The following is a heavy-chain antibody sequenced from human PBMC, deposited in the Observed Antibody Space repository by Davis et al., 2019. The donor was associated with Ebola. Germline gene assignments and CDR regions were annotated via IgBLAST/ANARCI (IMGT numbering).Heavy chain of an antibody. CDR3: ATDFFSSETYVPGDF. D-gene: IGHD3-16*01. CDR2: IDPRDSYT. CDR1: GYSFTSYW. Sequence: GESLKISCKGSGYSFTSYWIGWVRQMPGKGLEWMGRIDPRDSYTTYSPSFQGHVSISADKSITTAYLQWSSLKASDTAIYYCATDFFSSETYVPGDFWGQGTLVAVSS. V-gene: IGHV5-10-1*01. J-gene: IGHJ4*02.